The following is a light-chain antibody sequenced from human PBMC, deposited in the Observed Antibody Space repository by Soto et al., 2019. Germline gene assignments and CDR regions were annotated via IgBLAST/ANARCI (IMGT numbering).Light chain of an antibody. V-gene: IGLV2-8*01. CDR3: TSYAGSNNYV. J-gene: IGLJ1*01. CDR2: AVT. Sequence: QSVLTQPPSASGSPGQSVTISCTGTSSDVGGYNFVSWYQHHPGKAPKLMIYAVTKRPSGVPDRFSGSKSGKTASLTVSGLQAEDEADYYCTSYAGSNNYVFGTGTKLTVL. CDR1: SSDVGGYNF.